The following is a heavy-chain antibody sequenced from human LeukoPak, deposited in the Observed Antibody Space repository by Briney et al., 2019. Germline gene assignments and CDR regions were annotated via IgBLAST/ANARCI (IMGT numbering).Heavy chain of an antibody. CDR2: IRYDGSNK. J-gene: IGHJ4*02. CDR1: GFTFSSYG. D-gene: IGHD5-12*01. Sequence: GESLKISCAASGFTFSSYGMHWVRQAPGKGLEWVAFIRYDGSNKYYADSVKGRFTISRDNSKNTLYLQMNSLRAEDTAVYYCAKGLGRYSGYDSPFDYWGQGTLVTVSS. V-gene: IGHV3-30*02. CDR3: AKGLGRYSGYDSPFDY.